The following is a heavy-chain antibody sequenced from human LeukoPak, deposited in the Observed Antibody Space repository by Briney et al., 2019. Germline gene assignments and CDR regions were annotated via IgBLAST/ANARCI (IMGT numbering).Heavy chain of an antibody. D-gene: IGHD2-15*01. CDR3: ARALRLGYCSGGSCYSDAFDI. CDR1: GFTFSNYA. V-gene: IGHV3-23*01. J-gene: IGHJ3*02. Sequence: GGSLRLSCAASGFTFSNYAMSWVRQAPGKGLEWVSAISNSGGSTYYADSVKGRFTISRDNAKNSLYLQMNSLRAEDTAVYYCARALRLGYCSGGSCYSDAFDIWGQGTMVTVSS. CDR2: ISNSGGST.